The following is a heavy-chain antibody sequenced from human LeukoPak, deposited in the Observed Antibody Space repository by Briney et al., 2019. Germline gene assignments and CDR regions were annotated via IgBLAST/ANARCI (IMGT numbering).Heavy chain of an antibody. V-gene: IGHV4-59*08. D-gene: IGHD6-13*01. J-gene: IGHJ4*02. CDR3: ARHGRRYSSSSGYYFDY. CDR1: GGSISSYY. Sequence: SETLSLTCTVSGGSISSYYWSWIRQPPGKGLEWIGYIYYSGSTNYNPSLKSRVTISVDTSKNQFSLKLSSVTAADTAVYYCARHGRRYSSSSGYYFDYWGQGTLVTGSS. CDR2: IYYSGST.